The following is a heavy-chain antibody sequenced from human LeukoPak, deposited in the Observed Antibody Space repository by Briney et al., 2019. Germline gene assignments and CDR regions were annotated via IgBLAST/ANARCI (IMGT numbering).Heavy chain of an antibody. V-gene: IGHV4-39*07. Sequence: SETLSLTCTVSGGSISSSSYYWGWIRQPPGKGLEWIGSIYYSGSTYYNPSLKSRVTISVDTSKNQFSLKLSSVTAADTAVYYCASFGWELAIPHWGQGTLVTVSS. CDR1: GGSISSSSYY. CDR2: IYYSGST. CDR3: ASFGWELAIPH. J-gene: IGHJ4*02. D-gene: IGHD1-26*01.